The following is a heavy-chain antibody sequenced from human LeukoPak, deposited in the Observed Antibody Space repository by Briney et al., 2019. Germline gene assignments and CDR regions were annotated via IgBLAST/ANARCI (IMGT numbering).Heavy chain of an antibody. CDR2: ISGSGDST. V-gene: IGHV3-23*01. D-gene: IGHD3-10*01. Sequence: GGSLRLSCAASGFTFSSNSMTWVRQTPGKGLEWVSGISGSGDSTFYADSVKGRFTISRGNSKNTLYLQMNSLRAEDTAVYYCARDLHRITMVRGVIAVSYWGQGTLVTVSS. J-gene: IGHJ4*02. CDR3: ARDLHRITMVRGVIAVSY. CDR1: GFTFSSNS.